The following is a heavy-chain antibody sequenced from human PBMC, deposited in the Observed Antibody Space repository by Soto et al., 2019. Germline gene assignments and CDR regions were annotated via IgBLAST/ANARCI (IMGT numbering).Heavy chain of an antibody. V-gene: IGHV4-30-4*01. CDR1: GGSISSGDYY. CDR2: IYYSGST. J-gene: IGHJ4*02. D-gene: IGHD3-10*01. Sequence: SETLSLTCTVSGGSISSGDYYWSWIRQPPGKGLEWIGYIYYSGSTYYNPSLKSRVTISVDTSKNQFSLKLSSVTAADTAVYYCARVAVRGVILDHWGQGTLVTVSS. CDR3: ARVAVRGVILDH.